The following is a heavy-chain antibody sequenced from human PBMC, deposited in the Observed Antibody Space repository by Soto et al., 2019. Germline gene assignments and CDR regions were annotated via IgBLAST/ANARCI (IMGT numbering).Heavy chain of an antibody. V-gene: IGHV1-69*13. J-gene: IGHJ6*02. CDR1: GGTFSSYA. Sequence: ASVKVSCKASGGTFSSYAISWVRQAPGQGLEWMGGIIPIFGTANYAQKFQGRVTITADESTSTAYMELSSLRSEDTAVYYCARVRGGEIQLWLGFLDYYGMDVWGQGTTVTVSS. CDR2: IIPIFGTA. CDR3: ARVRGGEIQLWLGFLDYYGMDV. D-gene: IGHD5-18*01.